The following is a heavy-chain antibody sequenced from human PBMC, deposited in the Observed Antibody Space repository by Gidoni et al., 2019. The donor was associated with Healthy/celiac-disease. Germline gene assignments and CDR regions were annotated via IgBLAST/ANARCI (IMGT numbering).Heavy chain of an antibody. CDR3: ARFGDPNKRNWFDP. CDR1: GFTFSSYG. J-gene: IGHJ5*02. CDR2: IWYDGSNK. V-gene: IGHV3-33*01. D-gene: IGHD3-10*01. Sequence: VQLVESGGGVVQPGRSLRLSCAASGFTFSSYGMHWVRQAPGKGLEWVAVIWYDGSNKYYADSVKGRFTISRDNSKNTLYLQMNSLRAEDTAVYYCARFGDPNKRNWFDPWGQGTLVTVSS.